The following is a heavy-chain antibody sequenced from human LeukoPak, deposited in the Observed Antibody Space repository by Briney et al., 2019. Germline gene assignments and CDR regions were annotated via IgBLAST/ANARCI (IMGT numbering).Heavy chain of an antibody. Sequence: SETLSLTCAVYGGSFSGYYWSWIRQPPGKGLEWIGYIYYSGSTNYNPSLKSRVTISVDTSKNQFSLKLSSVTAADTAVYYCARAPYNWNSRNNWFDPWGQGTLVTVSS. CDR1: GGSFSGYY. V-gene: IGHV4-59*01. J-gene: IGHJ5*02. CDR2: IYYSGST. D-gene: IGHD1-7*01. CDR3: ARAPYNWNSRNNWFDP.